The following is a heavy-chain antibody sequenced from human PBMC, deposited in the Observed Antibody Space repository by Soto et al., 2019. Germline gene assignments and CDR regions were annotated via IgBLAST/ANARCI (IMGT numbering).Heavy chain of an antibody. D-gene: IGHD3-3*01. J-gene: IGHJ6*02. CDR2: ISYDGSNK. CDR1: RFTFSSYG. CDR3: AKGVLRFVDRCAMDV. V-gene: IGHV3-30*18. Sequence: QVQLVESGGGVVQPGRSLKLSCAASRFTFSSYGMHWVRQAPGKGLEWVAVISYDGSNKYYADSVKGRFTISRDNSKNTLFLQMNSLKAEDTALYFCAKGVLRFVDRCAMDVWGQGTTVTVSS.